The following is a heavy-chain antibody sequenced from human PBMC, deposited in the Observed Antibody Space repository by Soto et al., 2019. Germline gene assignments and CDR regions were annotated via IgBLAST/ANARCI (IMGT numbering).Heavy chain of an antibody. CDR1: GYSFTSYW. D-gene: IGHD5-12*01. CDR2: IYPGDSDT. CDR3: ARPNIVATITTYYYYGMDV. V-gene: IGHV5-51*01. J-gene: IGHJ6*02. Sequence: GESLKISCKGSGYSFTSYWIGWVRQMPGKGLEWMGIIYPGDSDTRYSPSFQGQVTISADKSISTAYLQWSSLKASDTAMYYCARPNIVATITTYYYYGMDVWGQGTTVTVSS.